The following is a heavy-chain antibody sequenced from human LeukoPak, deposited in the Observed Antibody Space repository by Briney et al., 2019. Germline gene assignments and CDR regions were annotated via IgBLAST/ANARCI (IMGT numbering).Heavy chain of an antibody. D-gene: IGHD6-13*01. V-gene: IGHV1-2*02. CDR1: GYTFTSYD. CDR2: MNPNSGGT. Sequence: ASVKVSCKASGYTFTSYDINWVRQATGQGLEWMGWMNPNSGGTNYAQKFQGRVTMTRDTSISTAYMELSRLRSDDTAVYYCARDHSSSWSPDYMDVWGKGTTVTVSS. CDR3: ARDHSSSWSPDYMDV. J-gene: IGHJ6*03.